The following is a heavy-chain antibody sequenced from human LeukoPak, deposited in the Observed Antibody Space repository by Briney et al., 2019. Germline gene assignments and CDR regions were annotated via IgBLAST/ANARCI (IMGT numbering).Heavy chain of an antibody. D-gene: IGHD1-7*01. Sequence: PGGSLRLSCAGSGFTFSSNSMNWVRQAPGKGLEWVSSISTSSSYIYYADSVKGRFTISRDNAKNSLYLQMNSLRAEDTAVYYCATEGKTRTWNYYQAKPVYWGQGTLVTVSS. CDR1: GFTFSSNS. CDR2: ISTSSSYI. V-gene: IGHV3-21*04. CDR3: ATEGKTRTWNYYQAKPVY. J-gene: IGHJ4*02.